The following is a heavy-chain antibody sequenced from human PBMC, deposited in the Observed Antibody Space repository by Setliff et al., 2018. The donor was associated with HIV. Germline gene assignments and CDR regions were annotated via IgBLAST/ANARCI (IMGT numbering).Heavy chain of an antibody. J-gene: IGHJ6*03. CDR3: ARVAMVRGVIPPDFDYYYYYMDV. D-gene: IGHD3-10*01. CDR1: GGSISSGGFY. CDR2: IYNTGST. V-gene: IGHV4-31*03. Sequence: SETLSLTCTVTGGSISSGGFYWTWIRQHPGKGLEWIGYIYNTGSTYHSPSLESRVTISIDASKNQFSLKLSSVTAADTAVYYCARVAMVRGVIPPDFDYYYYYMDVWGKGTTVTVSS.